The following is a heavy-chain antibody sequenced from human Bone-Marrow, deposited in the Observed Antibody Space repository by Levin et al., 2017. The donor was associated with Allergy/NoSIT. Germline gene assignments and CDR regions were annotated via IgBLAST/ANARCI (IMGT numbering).Heavy chain of an antibody. D-gene: IGHD1-7*01. Sequence: PGGSLRLSCEGSGFTFDIYSMHWVRQVPGQGLVWVASISSDAVRTNYADSVKGRFTISRDNARNTLFLQMNSLRAGDTAVYFCARDPVVELPASTAEEDYWGPGTLVTVSS. CDR2: ISSDAVRT. CDR1: GFTFDIYS. V-gene: IGHV3-74*01. CDR3: ARDPVVELPASTAEEDY. J-gene: IGHJ4*02.